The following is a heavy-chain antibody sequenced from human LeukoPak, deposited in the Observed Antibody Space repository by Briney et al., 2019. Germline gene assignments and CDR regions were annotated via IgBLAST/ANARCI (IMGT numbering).Heavy chain of an antibody. Sequence: SETPSLTCAVYGGSFSGYYWSWIRQPPGKGLEWIGEINHSGSTNYNPSLKSRVTISVDTSKNQFSLKLSSVTAADTAVYYCARLRAVTRSSSWLQVRRRFDYRGQGTLVTVSS. J-gene: IGHJ4*02. CDR3: ARLRAVTRSSSWLQVRRRFDY. D-gene: IGHD6-13*01. CDR1: GGSFSGYY. CDR2: INHSGST. V-gene: IGHV4-34*01.